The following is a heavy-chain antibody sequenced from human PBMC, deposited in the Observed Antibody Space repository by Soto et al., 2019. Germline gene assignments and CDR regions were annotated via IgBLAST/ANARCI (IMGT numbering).Heavy chain of an antibody. CDR2: ISHTGYT. J-gene: IGHJ4*02. CDR1: DASVSKYY. D-gene: IGHD3-10*02. CDR3: ARGQLMFAY. Sequence: SETLSLTCSVSDASVSKYYWSWIRQPPGKGLEWIGYISHTGYTSYNPSLESRLTISMDRSKNQLSLNLNSVTTADTAVYYCARGQLMFAYWGQGTPVTVSS. V-gene: IGHV4-59*02.